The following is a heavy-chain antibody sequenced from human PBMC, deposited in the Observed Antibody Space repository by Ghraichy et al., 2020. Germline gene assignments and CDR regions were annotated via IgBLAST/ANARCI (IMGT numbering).Heavy chain of an antibody. V-gene: IGHV4-59*01. J-gene: IGHJ4*02. CDR1: GGSISSYY. Sequence: SETLSLTCTVSGGSISSYYWSWIRQPPGKGLEWIGYIYYSGSTNYNPSLKSQVTISVDTSKNQFSLKLSSVTAADTAVYYCARDAGTSGSSTEFDYWGQGTLVTVSS. CDR3: ARDAGTSGSSTEFDY. D-gene: IGHD3-22*01. CDR2: IYYSGST.